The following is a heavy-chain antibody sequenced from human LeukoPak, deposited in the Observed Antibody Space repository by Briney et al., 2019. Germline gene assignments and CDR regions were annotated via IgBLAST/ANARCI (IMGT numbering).Heavy chain of an antibody. V-gene: IGHV1-2*02. Sequence: ASVKVSCKASGYTFTGYYMHWVRQAPGQGLEWMGWINPNSGGTNYAQKFQGRVTMTRDTSISTAYMELSSLRSEDTAVYYCARGNFIVGAYSNYWGQGTLVTVSS. CDR1: GYTFTGYY. CDR2: INPNSGGT. D-gene: IGHD1-26*01. CDR3: ARGNFIVGAYSNY. J-gene: IGHJ4*02.